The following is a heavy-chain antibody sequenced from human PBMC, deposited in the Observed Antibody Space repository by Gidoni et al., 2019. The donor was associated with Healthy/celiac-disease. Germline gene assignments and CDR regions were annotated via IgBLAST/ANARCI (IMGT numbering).Heavy chain of an antibody. V-gene: IGHV1-8*01. J-gene: IGHJ3*02. CDR1: GYTFTSYD. CDR2: MHPNSGNT. CDR3: ARVMGADDAFDI. Sequence: QVQLVQSGAEVKKPGASVKVSCKAPGYTFTSYDINWVRQATGQGLEWMGWMHPNSGNTGYEQKFQGRVTMTRNTSISTAYMELSSLRSEDTAVYYCARVMGADDAFDIWGQGPMVTVSS. D-gene: IGHD3-16*01.